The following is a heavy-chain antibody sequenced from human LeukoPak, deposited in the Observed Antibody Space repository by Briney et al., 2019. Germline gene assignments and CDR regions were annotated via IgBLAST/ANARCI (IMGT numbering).Heavy chain of an antibody. CDR2: ISSSSDTM. CDR3: ARSRHYYYMDV. Sequence: PGGSLRLSCAASGFTFSSYSMIWVRQAPGKGLEWVSYISSSSDTMYYGDSVKGRFTISRDSAKNSLYLQMNSLRAEDTAVYYCARSRHYYYMDVWGKGTTVTVSS. J-gene: IGHJ6*03. CDR1: GFTFSSYS. V-gene: IGHV3-48*01.